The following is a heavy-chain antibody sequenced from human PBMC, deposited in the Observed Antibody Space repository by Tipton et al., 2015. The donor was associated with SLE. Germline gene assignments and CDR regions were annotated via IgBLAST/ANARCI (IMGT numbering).Heavy chain of an antibody. Sequence: LRLSCTVSGGSISSYYWSWFRQPPGKGLGWVGYIYYSWSTNYNPPLKSRVTISVDTSKNQISLKLSSVTAADTAVYYCAREEAARPGWYFDLWGRGTLVTVSS. CDR2: IYYSWST. J-gene: IGHJ2*01. V-gene: IGHV4-59*01. CDR1: GGSISSYY. CDR3: AREEAARPGWYFDL. D-gene: IGHD6-6*01.